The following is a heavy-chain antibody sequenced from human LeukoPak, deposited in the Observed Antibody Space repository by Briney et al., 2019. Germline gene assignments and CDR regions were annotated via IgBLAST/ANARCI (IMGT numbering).Heavy chain of an antibody. V-gene: IGHV3-30-3*01. D-gene: IGHD6-19*01. Sequence: GGSLRLSCAASGFTFSSYAMHWVRQAPGKGLEWVVVISYDGSNKYYADSVKGRFTISRDNSKNTLYLQMNSLRAEDTAVYYCARPPQIAVAGTAEYFQHWGQGTLVTVSS. CDR2: ISYDGSNK. CDR3: ARPPQIAVAGTAEYFQH. J-gene: IGHJ1*01. CDR1: GFTFSSYA.